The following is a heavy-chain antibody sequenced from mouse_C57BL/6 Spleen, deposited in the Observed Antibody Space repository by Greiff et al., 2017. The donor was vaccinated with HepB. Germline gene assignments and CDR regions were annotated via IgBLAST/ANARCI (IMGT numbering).Heavy chain of an antibody. CDR1: GYTFTDYY. CDR2: INPNNGGT. Sequence: EVQLQQSGPELVKPGASVKISCKASGYTFTDYYMNWVKQSHGKSLEWIGDINPNNGGTSYNQKFKGKATLTVDKSSSTAYMELRSLTSEDSAVYYCARRGVTFGGFAYWGQGTLVTVSA. CDR3: ARRGVTFGGFAY. J-gene: IGHJ3*01. D-gene: IGHD2-1*01. V-gene: IGHV1-26*01.